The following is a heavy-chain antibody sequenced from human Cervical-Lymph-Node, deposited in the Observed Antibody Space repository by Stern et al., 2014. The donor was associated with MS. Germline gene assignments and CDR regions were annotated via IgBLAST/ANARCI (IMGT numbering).Heavy chain of an antibody. CDR3: ARDKMHAFDY. CDR1: GYTFTTYG. J-gene: IGHJ4*02. Sequence: QVHLVESGTEVKKPRASVLVSCKASGYTFTTYGITWVRQAPGQGLEWMGWISADSGNTKYAQKFQDRVTMTRDTTTGTAYMEVRSLRSEDTAVYYCARDKMHAFDYWGQGTQVTVPS. CDR2: ISADSGNT. D-gene: IGHD2-8*01. V-gene: IGHV1-18*01.